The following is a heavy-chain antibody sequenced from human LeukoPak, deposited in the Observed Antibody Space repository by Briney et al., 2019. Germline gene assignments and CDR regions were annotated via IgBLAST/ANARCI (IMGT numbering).Heavy chain of an antibody. CDR2: IYYSGST. V-gene: IGHV4-39*07. CDR3: ARDGDSSGWTRSDY. D-gene: IGHD6-19*01. CDR1: GGSISSTSYY. Sequence: PSQTLSLTCTVSGGSISSTSYYWGWIRQPPGKGLEWIGSIYYSGSTYYNPSLKSRVTISADRSKNQFSLKLSSVTAADTAVYYCARDGDSSGWTRSDYWGQGTLVIVSS. J-gene: IGHJ4*02.